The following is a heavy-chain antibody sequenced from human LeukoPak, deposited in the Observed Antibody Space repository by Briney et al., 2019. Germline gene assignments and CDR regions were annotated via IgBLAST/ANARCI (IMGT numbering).Heavy chain of an antibody. D-gene: IGHD5-18*01. J-gene: IGHJ4*02. CDR3: ARLKIYSYGHAIYDY. CDR1: GGSISSYY. V-gene: IGHV4-4*07. CDR2: IYTSGST. Sequence: SETLSLTCTVSGGSISSYYWSWIRQPAGKGLEWIGRIYTSGSTNYNPSLKSRVTMSVDTSKNQFSLKLSSVTAADTAVCYCARLKIYSYGHAIYDYWGQGTLVTVSS.